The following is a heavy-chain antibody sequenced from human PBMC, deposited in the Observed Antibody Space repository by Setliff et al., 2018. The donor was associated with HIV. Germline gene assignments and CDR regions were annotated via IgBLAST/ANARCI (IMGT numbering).Heavy chain of an antibody. D-gene: IGHD6-13*01. CDR3: ARDQTGVAAAAFGGGSAWSDEGFDI. Sequence: SVKVSCKTSGGTLSNYVITWVRQAPGQGLEWMGMIIPMYNIPAYAQKFQGRVTFTADESTSTAYMELSSLSSEDTAVYSCARDQTGVAAAAFGGGSAWSDEGFDIWGQGTMVTVSS. CDR2: IIPMYNIP. V-gene: IGHV1-69*13. J-gene: IGHJ3*02. CDR1: GGTLSNYV.